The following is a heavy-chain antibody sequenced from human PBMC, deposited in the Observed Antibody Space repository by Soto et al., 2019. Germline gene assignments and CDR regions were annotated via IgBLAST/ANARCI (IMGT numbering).Heavy chain of an antibody. CDR2: IYSGGST. D-gene: IGHD6-13*01. Sequence: EVQLVETGGGLIQPGGSLRLSCAASGFTVSSNYMSWVRQAPGKGLEWVSVIYSGGSTYYADSVKGRFTISRDNSKNTLYLQMNSLRAEDTAVYYRARDRGSSWYAGAFDIWGQETMVTVSS. J-gene: IGHJ3*02. CDR3: ARDRGSSWYAGAFDI. V-gene: IGHV3-53*02. CDR1: GFTVSSNY.